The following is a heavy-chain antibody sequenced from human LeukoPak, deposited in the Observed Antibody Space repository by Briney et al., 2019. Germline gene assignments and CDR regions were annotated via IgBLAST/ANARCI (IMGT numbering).Heavy chain of an antibody. CDR3: ARAGELRGFDY. J-gene: IGHJ4*02. D-gene: IGHD1-7*01. V-gene: IGHV4-4*09. CDR2: IHNGGNA. Sequence: SETLSLTCNVSGGSISRYYWAWIRQPPGMGLESIGKIHNGGNAYYNPSLKSRVTISVDTSKNQLSLKLSSVTAADTAVYYCARAGELRGFDYWGQGTLVTVSS. CDR1: GGSISRYY.